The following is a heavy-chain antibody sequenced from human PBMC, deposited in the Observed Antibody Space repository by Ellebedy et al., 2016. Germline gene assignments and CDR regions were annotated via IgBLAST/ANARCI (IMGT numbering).Heavy chain of an antibody. CDR2: ISDDGSKT. CDR1: GFTFSDYA. J-gene: IGHJ4*02. Sequence: GGSLRLXXAASGFTFSDYAMHGVRQAPGRGLEWVEVISDDGSKTFYAESVRGRFTITRDDSKNTLFLQMSSLRPEDTAFYYCANGGDEPDFWGQGTLVTVSS. D-gene: IGHD2-21*02. CDR3: ANGGDEPDF. V-gene: IGHV3-30*18.